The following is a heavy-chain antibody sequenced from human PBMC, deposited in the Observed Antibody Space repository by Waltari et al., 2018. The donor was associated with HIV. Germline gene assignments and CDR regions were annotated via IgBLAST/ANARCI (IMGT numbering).Heavy chain of an antibody. CDR1: GFAVSGNA. D-gene: IGHD3-3*01. Sequence: EVQLVESGGGLVEPGESLRLSWAVSGFAVSGNAMTWVRQAPGKGLECVSVIYSGCDTHYPDSVKGRFTISRHDSMNTLYLQMNTLRPEATAIYYCARVHCIRGVWTGHYILSHFDSWGQGRLVTVSS. CDR2: IYSGCDT. CDR3: ARVHCIRGVWTGHYILSHFDS. J-gene: IGHJ4*02. V-gene: IGHV3-53*04.